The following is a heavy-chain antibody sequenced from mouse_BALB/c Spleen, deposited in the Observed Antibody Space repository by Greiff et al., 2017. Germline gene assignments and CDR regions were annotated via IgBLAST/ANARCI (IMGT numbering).Heavy chain of an antibody. Sequence: EVKLMESGPDLVKPSQSLSLTCTVTGYSITSSYSWHWIRQFPGNKLEWMGYIHYSGSTNYNASLKSRISITRDTSKNQFFLQLNSVTTEDTATYYCARWTITTATEAMDYWGQGTSVTVSS. CDR3: ARWTITTATEAMDY. D-gene: IGHD1-2*01. CDR1: GYSITSSYS. CDR2: IHYSGST. V-gene: IGHV3-1*02. J-gene: IGHJ4*01.